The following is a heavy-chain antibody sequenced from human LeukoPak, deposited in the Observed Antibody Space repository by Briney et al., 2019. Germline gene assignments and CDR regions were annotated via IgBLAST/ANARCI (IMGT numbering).Heavy chain of an antibody. J-gene: IGHJ5*02. CDR2: IYYSGST. CDR3: ARGQVVPAAMGWFDP. CDR1: GGSISSGGYY. D-gene: IGHD2-2*01. Sequence: PSETLSLTCTVSGGSISSGGYYWSWIRQHPGKGLEWIGYIYYSGSTYHNPSLKSRVTISVDTSKNQFSLKLSSVTAADTAVYYCARGQVVPAAMGWFDPWGQGTLVTVSS. V-gene: IGHV4-31*03.